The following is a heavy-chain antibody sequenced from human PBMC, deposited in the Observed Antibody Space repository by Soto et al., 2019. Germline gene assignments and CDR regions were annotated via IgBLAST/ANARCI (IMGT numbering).Heavy chain of an antibody. V-gene: IGHV3-30*03. CDR3: ATSLKQWLVRLHFYGMDV. CDR2: ISYDGSNK. D-gene: IGHD6-19*01. J-gene: IGHJ6*02. CDR1: GFTFSSYG. Sequence: ESGGGVVQPGRSLRLSCAASGFTFSSYGMHWVRQAPGKGLEWVAVISYDGSNKYYADSVKGRFTISRDNSKNTLYLQMNSLRAEDTAVYYCATSLKQWLVRLHFYGMDVWGQGTTVTVSS.